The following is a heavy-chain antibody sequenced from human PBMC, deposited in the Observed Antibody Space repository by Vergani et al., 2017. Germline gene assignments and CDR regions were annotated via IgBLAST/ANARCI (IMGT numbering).Heavy chain of an antibody. CDR1: GFTFSSYG. D-gene: IGHD4-17*01. CDR3: ARPGHYGDYVSDDAFDI. V-gene: IGHV3-30*03. Sequence: QVQLVESGGGVVQPGRSLRLSCAASGFTFSSYGMHWVRQAPGKGLEWVAVISYDGSNKYYADSVKGRFTISADKSISTAYLQWSSLKASDTAMYYCARPGHYGDYVSDDAFDIWGQGTMVTVSS. J-gene: IGHJ3*02. CDR2: ISYDGSNK.